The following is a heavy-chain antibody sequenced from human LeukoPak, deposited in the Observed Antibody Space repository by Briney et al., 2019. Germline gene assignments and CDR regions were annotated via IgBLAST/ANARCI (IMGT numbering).Heavy chain of an antibody. Sequence: GESLKISCQGSGYSFTSYWIVWVRQLPGKGLEWMGIIYPGDSDTRYSPSFQGQVTISADKSISTAYLQWSSLKASDTAMYYCARRIAVTGFDYWGQGTLVTVSS. CDR3: ARRIAVTGFDY. J-gene: IGHJ4*02. CDR2: IYPGDSDT. CDR1: GYSFTSYW. V-gene: IGHV5-51*01. D-gene: IGHD6-19*01.